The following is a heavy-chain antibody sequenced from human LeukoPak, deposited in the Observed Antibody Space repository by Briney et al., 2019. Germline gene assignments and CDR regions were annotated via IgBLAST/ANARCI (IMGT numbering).Heavy chain of an antibody. CDR2: IYYSGST. J-gene: IGHJ6*02. Sequence: SQTLSLTCTVSGGSISSGDYYWSWIRQPPGKGLEWIGYIYYSGSTYYNPSLKSRVTISVDTSKNQFSLKRSSVTAADTAVYYCARSYYYGSGSYNYYYYYGMDVWGQGTTVTVSS. CDR1: GGSISSGDYY. CDR3: ARSYYYGSGSYNYYYYYGMDV. V-gene: IGHV4-30-4*01. D-gene: IGHD3-10*01.